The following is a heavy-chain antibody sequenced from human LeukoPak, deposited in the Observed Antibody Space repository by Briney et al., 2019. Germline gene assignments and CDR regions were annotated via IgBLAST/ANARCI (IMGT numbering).Heavy chain of an antibody. V-gene: IGHV4-4*09. CDR1: GGSISSYY. CDR2: IYTSGST. Sequence: SETLSLTCTVSGGSISSYYWSWIRQPPGKGLEWIGYIYTSGSTNYNPSLKSRVTISVDTSKNQFSLKLSSVTAADTAVYYCARLGLYHDFWSGYLGYNWFDPWGQGTLVTVSS. J-gene: IGHJ5*02. CDR3: ARLGLYHDFWSGYLGYNWFDP. D-gene: IGHD3-3*01.